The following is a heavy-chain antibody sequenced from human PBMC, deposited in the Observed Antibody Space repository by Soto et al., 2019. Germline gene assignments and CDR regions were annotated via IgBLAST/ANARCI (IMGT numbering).Heavy chain of an antibody. D-gene: IGHD5-12*01. CDR2: ISWNSGSI. CDR1: GFTVDDYA. V-gene: IGHV3-9*01. J-gene: IGHJ2*01. Sequence: EVQLVESGGGLVQPGRSLRLSCAASGFTVDDYAMHLVRQAPGKGLEWVSGISWNSGSIGYADSVKGRFTISRANAKNYLYLQMNSLRAEDTALYYCAKDMGGYNWYFDLWGRGTLVTVSS. CDR3: AKDMGGYNWYFDL.